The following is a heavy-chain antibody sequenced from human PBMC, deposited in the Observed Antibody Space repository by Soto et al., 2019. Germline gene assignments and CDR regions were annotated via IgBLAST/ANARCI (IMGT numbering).Heavy chain of an antibody. V-gene: IGHV3-74*01. Sequence: EVQLLESGGGLVQPGESLRLSCAASGFTFSYYWMHWVRQAPGMGLVWVSRIHSDGSSTTYADSVTGRSTISRDNARNTLSLQMTSLTAEDTAVYYPASADRGAFDLWGQAPVLTFSS. J-gene: IGHJ3*01. D-gene: IGHD1-26*01. CDR3: ASADRGAFDL. CDR1: GFTFSYYW. CDR2: IHSDGSST.